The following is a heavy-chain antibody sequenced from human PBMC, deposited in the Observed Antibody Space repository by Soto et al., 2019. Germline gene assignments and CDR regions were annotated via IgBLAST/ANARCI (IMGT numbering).Heavy chain of an antibody. D-gene: IGHD2-15*01. J-gene: IGHJ3*02. V-gene: IGHV1-18*01. Sequence: SVKVSCKASGYTFTSYGISWVRQAPGQRQERIGWISAYNGNTNYAKKKQGRITMTTDTSTSTAYMELRSLRSDDTAVYYCAFPPVYCSGGSCYSFGAFDIWGQGTMVTVSS. CDR1: GYTFTSYG. CDR3: AFPPVYCSGGSCYSFGAFDI. CDR2: ISAYNGNT.